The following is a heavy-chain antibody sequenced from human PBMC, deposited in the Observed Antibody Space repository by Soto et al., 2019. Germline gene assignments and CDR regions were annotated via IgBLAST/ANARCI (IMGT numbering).Heavy chain of an antibody. CDR2: ISGSGGST. CDR3: XXXXXXXXXXXYYYMDV. CDR1: GFTFSSYA. J-gene: IGHJ6*03. Sequence: EVQLLESGGGLVQPGGSLRLSCAASGFTFSSYAMSWVRQAPGKGLEWVSAISGSGGSTYYADSVKGRFTISRDNSKNTLXXXXXXLXXXXXXXXXXXXXXXXXXXXXYYYMDVWGKGTTVTVSS. V-gene: IGHV3-23*01.